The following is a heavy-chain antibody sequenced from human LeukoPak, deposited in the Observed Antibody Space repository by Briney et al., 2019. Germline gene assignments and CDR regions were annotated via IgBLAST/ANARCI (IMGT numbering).Heavy chain of an antibody. CDR1: GFTFSSYA. CDR2: ISGSGGST. D-gene: IGHD6-19*01. V-gene: IGHV3-23*01. Sequence: GGSLRLSCAASGFTFSSYAMSWVRQAPGKGLEWVSAISGSGGSTYYADSVKGRFTISRDNSKNTLYLQMDSLRPEDMGVYYCARGGSGYLEYWGQGILVTVSS. CDR3: ARGGSGYLEY. J-gene: IGHJ4*02.